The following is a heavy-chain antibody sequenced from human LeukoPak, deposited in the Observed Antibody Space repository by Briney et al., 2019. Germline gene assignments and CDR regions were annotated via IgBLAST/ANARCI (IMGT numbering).Heavy chain of an antibody. V-gene: IGHV3-7*03. CDR2: INSDGSEG. CDR1: GFTFSGFW. D-gene: IGHD6-6*01. CDR3: ARSSYSSSSSV. Sequence: GGSLRLSCAVSGFTFSGFWMSWSRQAPGKGLEWVASINSDGSEGYYADVVKGRFAISRDNAKNSLYLQINGLRAEDTAVYYCARSSYSSSSSVWGQGTMVTVSS. J-gene: IGHJ3*01.